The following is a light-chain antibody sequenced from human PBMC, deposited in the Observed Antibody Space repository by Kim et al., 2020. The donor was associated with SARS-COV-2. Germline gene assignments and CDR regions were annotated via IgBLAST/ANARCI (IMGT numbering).Light chain of an antibody. CDR2: GAS. Sequence: SPGERATPSCRASQSVSSSYLAWYQQKPGQAPRLLIYGASSRATGIPDRFSGRGSGTDFTLTISRLEPEDFAVYYCQQYGSSPLTFGGGTKVDIK. CDR3: QQYGSSPLT. V-gene: IGKV3-20*01. J-gene: IGKJ4*01. CDR1: QSVSSSY.